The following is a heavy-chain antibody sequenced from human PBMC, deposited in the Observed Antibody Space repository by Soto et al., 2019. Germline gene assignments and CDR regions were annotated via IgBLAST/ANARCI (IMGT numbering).Heavy chain of an antibody. D-gene: IGHD3-16*02. V-gene: IGHV3-7*01. Sequence: GGSLRLSCAASGFTFSSYWMSWVRQAPGKGLEWVANIKQDGSEKYYVDSVKGRFTISRDNAKNSLCLQMNSLRAEDTAVYYCARGGIGGVIVIPADYWGQGTLVTVSS. CDR1: GFTFSSYW. CDR3: ARGGIGGVIVIPADY. J-gene: IGHJ4*02. CDR2: IKQDGSEK.